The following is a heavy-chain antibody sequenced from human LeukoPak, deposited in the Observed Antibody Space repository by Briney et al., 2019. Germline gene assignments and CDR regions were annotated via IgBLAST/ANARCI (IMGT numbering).Heavy chain of an antibody. CDR2: MNPNSGNT. V-gene: IGHV1-8*01. Sequence: GASVKVSCKASGYTFTSYDINWVRQATGQGLEWMGWMNPNSGNTGYAQKFQGRVTMTEDTSTDTAYMELSSLRSEDTAVYYCATDPYSGSYLVDAFDIWGQGTMVTVSS. CDR1: GYTFTSYD. J-gene: IGHJ3*02. D-gene: IGHD1-26*01. CDR3: ATDPYSGSYLVDAFDI.